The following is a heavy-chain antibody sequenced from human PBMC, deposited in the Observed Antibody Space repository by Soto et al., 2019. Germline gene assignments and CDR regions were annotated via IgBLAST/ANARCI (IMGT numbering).Heavy chain of an antibody. CDR1: GGTFSTYT. Sequence: SVKVSCKASGGTFSTYTFSWVRQAPGQGLEWMGRIIPIFGTPYYAQKFQGRVTITADKSTSTVYMELSSLRSDDTAVYFCARGLECRGYCLDKPTWFGPWGQGTLVTVSS. V-gene: IGHV1-69*06. J-gene: IGHJ5*02. CDR2: IIPIFGTP. D-gene: IGHD2-15*01. CDR3: ARGLECRGYCLDKPTWFGP.